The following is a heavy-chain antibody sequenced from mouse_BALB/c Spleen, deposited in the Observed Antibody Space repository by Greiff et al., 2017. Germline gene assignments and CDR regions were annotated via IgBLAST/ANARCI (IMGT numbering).Heavy chain of an antibody. CDR2: ILPGSGST. D-gene: IGHD2-12*01. Sequence: LVESGAELMKPGASVKISCKATGYTFSSYWIEWVKQRPGHGLEWIGEILPGSGSTNYNEKFKGKATFTADTSSNTAYMQLSSLTSEDSAVYYCARGLTTGDWFAYWGQGTLVTVSA. V-gene: IGHV1-9*01. CDR1: GYTFSSYW. CDR3: ARGLTTGDWFAY. J-gene: IGHJ3*01.